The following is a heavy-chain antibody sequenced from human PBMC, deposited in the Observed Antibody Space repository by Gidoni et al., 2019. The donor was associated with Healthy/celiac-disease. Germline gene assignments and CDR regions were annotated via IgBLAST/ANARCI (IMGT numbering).Heavy chain of an antibody. CDR1: GFTFSSYW. CDR2: IKQDGSEK. D-gene: IGHD4-17*01. CDR3: ARATYGDYTGYYYYMDV. Sequence: EVQLVESGGGLVQPGGSLRLSCAASGFTFSSYWMSWVRQAPGKGLEWVANIKQDGSEKYYVDSVKGRFTISRDNAKNSLYLQMNSLRAEDTAVYYCARATYGDYTGYYYYMDVWGKGTTVTVSS. J-gene: IGHJ6*03. V-gene: IGHV3-7*03.